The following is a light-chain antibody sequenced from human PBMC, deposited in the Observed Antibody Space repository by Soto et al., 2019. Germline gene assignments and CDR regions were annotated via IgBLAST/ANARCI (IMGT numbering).Light chain of an antibody. J-gene: IGLJ1*01. V-gene: IGLV2-14*01. Sequence: QSALTQPASLSGSPGQSIPISCTGTSSDVGGYTYVSWYQQDPGKAPKLMSYDFSNRPSGVSHRFSGSKSGNTASLTIAGLQAEDESAYCCLSYTRGSNPEVFGTGTKLTVL. CDR2: DFS. CDR3: LSYTRGSNPEV. CDR1: SSDVGGYTY.